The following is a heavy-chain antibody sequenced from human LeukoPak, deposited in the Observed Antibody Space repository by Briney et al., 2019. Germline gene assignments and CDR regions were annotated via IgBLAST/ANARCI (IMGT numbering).Heavy chain of an antibody. J-gene: IGHJ6*03. CDR2: INGDGSST. Sequence: GGSLRPSCVASGFTLSSYWMHWVRQAPGKGLVWVSRINGDGSSTTYADSVKGRFTISRDNTKNTLYLQMNSLRAEDTAVYYCAREAEDTGAWYMDVWGKGTTVIVSS. CDR1: GFTLSSYW. CDR3: AREAEDTGAWYMDV. V-gene: IGHV3-74*03. D-gene: IGHD1-1*01.